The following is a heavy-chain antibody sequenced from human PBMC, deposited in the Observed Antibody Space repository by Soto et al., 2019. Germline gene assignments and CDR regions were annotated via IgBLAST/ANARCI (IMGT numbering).Heavy chain of an antibody. CDR3: ARDLGQQLPTGWFDP. CDR2: INPSGGST. CDR1: GYTFTSYY. D-gene: IGHD6-13*01. J-gene: IGHJ5*02. Sequence: QVQLVQSGAEVKKPGASVKVSCKASGYTFTSYYMHWVRQAPGQGLEWMGIINPSGGSTSYAQKFQGRVTMPRDTSTSTVYMELSSLRSENTGVYYCARDLGQQLPTGWFDPWGQGTLVTVSS. V-gene: IGHV1-46*01.